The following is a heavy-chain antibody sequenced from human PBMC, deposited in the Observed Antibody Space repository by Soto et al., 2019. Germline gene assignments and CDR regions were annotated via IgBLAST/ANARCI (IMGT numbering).Heavy chain of an antibody. Sequence: SETLSLTCAVYGGSFSGYYWSWIRQPPGKGLEWIGEINHSGSTNYNPSLKSRVTISVDTSKNQFSPKLSSVTAADTAVYYCAGGAGYYYYGMDVWGQGTTVTVSS. CDR1: GGSFSGYY. D-gene: IGHD3-10*01. CDR3: AGGAGYYYYGMDV. V-gene: IGHV4-34*01. CDR2: INHSGST. J-gene: IGHJ6*02.